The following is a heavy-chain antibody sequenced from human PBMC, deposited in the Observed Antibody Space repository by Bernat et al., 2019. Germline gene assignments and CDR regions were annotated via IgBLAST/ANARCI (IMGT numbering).Heavy chain of an antibody. D-gene: IGHD3-22*01. CDR2: IYTSGST. CDR1: GGSISSYY. J-gene: IGHJ4*02. CDR3: ASESPPYYYDSSGYMA. V-gene: IGHV4-4*07. Sequence: QVQLQESGPGLVKPSETLSLTCTVSGGSISSYYWSWIRQPAGKGLEWIGRIYTSGSTNYNPSLKSRVTMSVDTSKNQISLKLSSVTAADTAVYYCASESPPYYYDSSGYMAWGQGTLVTVSS.